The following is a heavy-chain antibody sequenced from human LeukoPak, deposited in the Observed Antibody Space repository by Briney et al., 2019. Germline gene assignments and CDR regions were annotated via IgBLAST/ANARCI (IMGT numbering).Heavy chain of an antibody. V-gene: IGHV1-24*01. Sequence: ASVKVSCKVSGYTLTELSMHWVRQAPGKGLEWMGGLDPEDGETIYAQKFQGRVTMTEDTSTDTAYMELSSLRSEDTAVYYCAIAIMDTALFDYWGQGTLVTVSS. CDR3: AIAIMDTALFDY. J-gene: IGHJ4*02. CDR1: GYTLTELS. CDR2: LDPEDGET. D-gene: IGHD5-18*01.